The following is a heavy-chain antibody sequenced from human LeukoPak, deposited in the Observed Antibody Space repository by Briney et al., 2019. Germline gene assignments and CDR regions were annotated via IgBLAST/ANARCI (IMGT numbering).Heavy chain of an antibody. V-gene: IGHV3-30*02. CDR2: IQYDGSTK. Sequence: GGSLRLSCAASGFTFSSYDMHWVRQAPGKGLGWVAFIQYDGSTKYYADSLKGRFTISRDNSKNTLYLQMNSLRTEDTAVYYCARDSIRQQLYYFDYWGQGTLVTVSS. D-gene: IGHD6-13*01. CDR3: ARDSIRQQLYYFDY. CDR1: GFTFSSYD. J-gene: IGHJ4*02.